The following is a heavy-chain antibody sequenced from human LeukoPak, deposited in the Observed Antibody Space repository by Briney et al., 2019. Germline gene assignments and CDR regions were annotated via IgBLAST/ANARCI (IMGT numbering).Heavy chain of an antibody. Sequence: SETLSLTCTVSGGSISSGSHYWSWIRQPAGKGLEWIGRIYTSGGTNYNPSLKSRVTISVDTSKNQFSLKLSSVTAADTAVYYCASGGVVPATYYYYYYMDVWGKGTTVTVSS. CDR3: ASGGVVPATYYYYYYMDV. D-gene: IGHD2-2*01. J-gene: IGHJ6*03. CDR2: IYTSGGT. CDR1: GGSISSGSHY. V-gene: IGHV4-61*02.